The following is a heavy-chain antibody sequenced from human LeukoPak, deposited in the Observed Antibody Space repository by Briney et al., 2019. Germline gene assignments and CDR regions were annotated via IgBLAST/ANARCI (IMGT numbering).Heavy chain of an antibody. CDR3: AGGDPFNYYMDV. J-gene: IGHJ6*03. CDR2: TIPIFGAT. CDR1: GGTFSGHA. V-gene: IGHV1-69*05. Sequence: SVKVSCKASGGTFSGHAISWVRQAPGQGLEWMGGTIPIFGATNYTQRFQGRITITTDESTTTAYIELTSLRSEDTTVYFCAGGDPFNYYMDVWGKGTSVTVFS. D-gene: IGHD4-17*01.